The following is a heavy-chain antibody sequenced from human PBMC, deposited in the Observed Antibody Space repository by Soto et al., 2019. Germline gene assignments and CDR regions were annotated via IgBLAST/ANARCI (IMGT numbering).Heavy chain of an antibody. J-gene: IGHJ5*02. CDR1: GFSLSTSGVG. V-gene: IGHV2-5*01. CDR3: AHSSSVLIGSSWYANWFDP. Sequence: GPTLVNPTQTLTLTCTFSGFSLSTSGVGVGWIRQPPGKALEWLALIYWNDDKRYSPSLKSRLTITKDTSKNQVVLTMTNMDPVDTATYYCAHSSSVLIGSSWYANWFDPWGQGTLVTVSS. CDR2: IYWNDDK. D-gene: IGHD6-13*01.